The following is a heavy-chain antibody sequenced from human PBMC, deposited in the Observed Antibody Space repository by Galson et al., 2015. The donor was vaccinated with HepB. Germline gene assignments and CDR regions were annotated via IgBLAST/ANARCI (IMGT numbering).Heavy chain of an antibody. Sequence: SVKVSCKASGGTFSSYAISWVRQAPGQGLEWMGGIIPIFGTANYAQKFQGRVTITADESTSTAYMELSSLRSEDTAVYYCATGYCSSTSCSHYYYYYYMDVWGKGTTVTVSS. V-gene: IGHV1-69*13. D-gene: IGHD2-2*01. CDR3: ATGYCSSTSCSHYYYYYYMDV. J-gene: IGHJ6*03. CDR1: GGTFSSYA. CDR2: IIPIFGTA.